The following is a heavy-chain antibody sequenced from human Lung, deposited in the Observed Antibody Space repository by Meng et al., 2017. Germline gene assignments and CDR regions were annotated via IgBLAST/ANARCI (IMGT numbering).Heavy chain of an antibody. V-gene: IGHV4-34*01. Sequence: HVLLQQLGAGLLKPSETLSLTCVGSGGSFSDYYCSWIRQPPGKGLKWIGEINHSGSTNYNPSLESRATISVDTSQNNLSLKLSSVTAADSAVYYCARGPTTMAHDFDYWGQGTLVTVSS. D-gene: IGHD4-11*01. CDR2: INHSGST. CDR1: GGSFSDYY. CDR3: ARGPTTMAHDFDY. J-gene: IGHJ4*02.